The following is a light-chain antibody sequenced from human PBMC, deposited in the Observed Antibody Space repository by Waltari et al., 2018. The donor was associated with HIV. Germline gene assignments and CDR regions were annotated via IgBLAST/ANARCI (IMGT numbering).Light chain of an antibody. Sequence: SLSVTLGQTASISCRASQSLVFSDGNTYLNWFQQRPGQSPRRLIHEVSDRDSGVPDRFSGSGSGTDFTLQISRVEAEDVGVYYCMQGTYWPFTFGPGTKVDIK. CDR3: MQGTYWPFT. J-gene: IGKJ3*01. V-gene: IGKV2-30*01. CDR2: EVS. CDR1: QSLVFSDGNTY.